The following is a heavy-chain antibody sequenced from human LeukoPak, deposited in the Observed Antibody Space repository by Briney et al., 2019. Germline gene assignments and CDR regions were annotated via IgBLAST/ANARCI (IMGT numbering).Heavy chain of an antibody. D-gene: IGHD5-24*01. CDR3: VRHDNFPEFKRGFDP. CDR2: IFYNGAT. Sequence: PSETLSLTCTVSGGSITNYFWSWVRQPPGEGLEWIGYIFYNGATRYNPSLGSRASISVDTSRNQFSLRLRSVTAADTAICYCVRHDNFPEFKRGFDPWGQGTLVTVSS. V-gene: IGHV4-59*08. CDR1: GGSITNYF. J-gene: IGHJ5*02.